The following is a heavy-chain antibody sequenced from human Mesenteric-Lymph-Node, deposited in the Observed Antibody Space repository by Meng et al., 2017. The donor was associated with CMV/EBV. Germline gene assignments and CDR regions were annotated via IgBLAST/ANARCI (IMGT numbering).Heavy chain of an antibody. J-gene: IGHJ4*02. D-gene: IGHD3-10*01. CDR1: GGSFSGYY. CDR2: INHSGST. CDR3: ARAGYYYGSGYYFDY. Sequence: YGGSFSGYYWSWIRQPPGKGLEWIGKINHSGSTNYTPSLKSRVTISVDTSKNQFSLKLSSVTAADTAVYYCARAGYYYGSGYYFDYWGQGTLVTVSS. V-gene: IGHV4-34*01.